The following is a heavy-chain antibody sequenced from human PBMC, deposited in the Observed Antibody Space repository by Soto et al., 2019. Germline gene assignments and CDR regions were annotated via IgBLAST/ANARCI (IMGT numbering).Heavy chain of an antibody. J-gene: IGHJ5*02. CDR2: IYYSGST. Sequence: PSETLSLTCTVSGGSISSGGYYWSWIRQHPGKGLEWIGYIYYSGSTYYNPSLKSRVTISVDTSKNQFSLKLSSVTAADTAVYYCARGYSGYDLGFPEQIRNWFDPWGQGTLVTVSS. CDR3: ARGYSGYDLGFPEQIRNWFDP. D-gene: IGHD5-12*01. V-gene: IGHV4-31*03. CDR1: GGSISSGGYY.